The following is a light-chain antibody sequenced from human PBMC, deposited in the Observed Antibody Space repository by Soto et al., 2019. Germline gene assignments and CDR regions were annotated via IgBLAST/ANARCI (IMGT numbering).Light chain of an antibody. Sequence: ELVLTQSPGTLSLSPGERATLSCRASASVRNNPLAWYQQHPGQAPRLLIFGASSRATGIPDRFTGSGSGADFSLTISRLEPEDSAVYFCHHYGYGADTFGQGTKLEIK. V-gene: IGKV3-20*01. CDR2: GAS. J-gene: IGKJ2*01. CDR3: HHYGYGADT. CDR1: ASVRNNP.